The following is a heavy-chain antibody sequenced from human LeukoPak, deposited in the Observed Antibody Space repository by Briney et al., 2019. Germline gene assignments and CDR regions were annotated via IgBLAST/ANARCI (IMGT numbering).Heavy chain of an antibody. Sequence: PGGSLRLSCAASGFTFSNYSMNWVRQAPGKGLEWVSGISWNSGSIGYADSVKGRFTISRDNAKNSLYLQMNSLRAEDTALYYCAKDGFDYWGQGTLVTVSS. CDR2: ISWNSGSI. V-gene: IGHV3-9*01. CDR3: AKDGFDY. J-gene: IGHJ4*02. CDR1: GFTFSNYS.